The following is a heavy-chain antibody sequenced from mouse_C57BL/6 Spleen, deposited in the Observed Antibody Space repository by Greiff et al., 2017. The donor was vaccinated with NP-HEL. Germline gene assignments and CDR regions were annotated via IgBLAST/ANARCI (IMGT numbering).Heavy chain of an antibody. Sequence: SGPELVKPGASVKISCKASGYSFTDYNMNWVKQSNGKSLEWIGVINPNYGTTSYNQKFKGKATLTVDQSSSTAYMQLNSLTSEDSAVYYCARTYYYGSSYAMDYWGQGTSVTVSS. D-gene: IGHD1-1*01. CDR3: ARTYYYGSSYAMDY. V-gene: IGHV1-39*01. J-gene: IGHJ4*01. CDR1: GYSFTDYN. CDR2: INPNYGTT.